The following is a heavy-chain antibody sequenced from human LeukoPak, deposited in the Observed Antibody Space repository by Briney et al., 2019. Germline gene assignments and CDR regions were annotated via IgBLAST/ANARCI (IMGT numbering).Heavy chain of an antibody. CDR2: ISYDGSNK. CDR1: GFTFSSYA. Sequence: GGSLRLSCAASGFTFSSYAMHWVREAPGKGLEWVAVISYDGSNKYYADSVKGRFTISRDNSKNTLYLQMNSLRAEDTAVYYCARGYCSGGSCYSGYFDYWGQGTLVTVSS. D-gene: IGHD2-15*01. V-gene: IGHV3-30-3*01. CDR3: ARGYCSGGSCYSGYFDY. J-gene: IGHJ4*02.